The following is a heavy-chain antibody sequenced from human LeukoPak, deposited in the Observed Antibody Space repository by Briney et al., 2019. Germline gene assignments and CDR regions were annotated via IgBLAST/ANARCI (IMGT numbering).Heavy chain of an antibody. CDR3: ARGRGYNYYFDY. CDR2: ISGSGGST. J-gene: IGHJ4*02. Sequence: GGPLRLSCAASGFTFSSYAMSWVRQAPGKGLEWVSAISGSGGSTYYADSVKGRFTISRDNSKNTLYLQMSSLRSEDTAVYYCARGRGYNYYFDYWGQGTLVTVSS. D-gene: IGHD5-24*01. CDR1: GFTFSSYA. V-gene: IGHV3-23*01.